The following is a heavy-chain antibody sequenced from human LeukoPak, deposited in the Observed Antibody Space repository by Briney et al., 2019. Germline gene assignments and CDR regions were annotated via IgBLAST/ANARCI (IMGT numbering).Heavy chain of an antibody. V-gene: IGHV4-59*01. Sequence: SETLSLTCTVSGGSISSYYWSWIRQPPGKGLEWIGYIYYSGSTNYNPSLKSRVTISVDTSKNQFSLKLSSVTAADTAVYYCARWVRSWYFDLWGRGTLVTVSS. CDR2: IYYSGST. CDR3: ARWVRSWYFDL. J-gene: IGHJ2*01. D-gene: IGHD3-16*01. CDR1: GGSISSYY.